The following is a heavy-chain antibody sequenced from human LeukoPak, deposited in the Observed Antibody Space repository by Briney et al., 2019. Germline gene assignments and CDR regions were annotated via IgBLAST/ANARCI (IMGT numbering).Heavy chain of an antibody. CDR1: GGSISSHY. V-gene: IGHV4-4*08. J-gene: IGHJ6*02. CDR2: IYSSGST. Sequence: PSETLSLTCTVSGGSISSHYWSWIRQPPGKGLEWIGYIYSSGSTKYNPSLESRVTISVDTSKNQFSLKLSSVTAADTAVYYCARGEDYGMDVWGQGTTVTVSS. CDR3: ARGEDYGMDV.